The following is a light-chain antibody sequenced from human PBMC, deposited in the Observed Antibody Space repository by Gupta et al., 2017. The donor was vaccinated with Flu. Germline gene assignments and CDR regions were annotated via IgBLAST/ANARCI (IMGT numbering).Light chain of an antibody. CDR1: SSDVGGYDR. Sequence: QSALTQPPSASGSPGQSVIISCTGTSSDVGGYDRVSWYQQHPGKAPKLVIYEVTERPSGVPDRSSGSKSGNTASLTVSGLQAEDEADYHCSSWGGSNNWVFGGGTRLTVL. V-gene: IGLV2-8*01. J-gene: IGLJ3*02. CDR3: SSWGGSNNWV. CDR2: EVT.